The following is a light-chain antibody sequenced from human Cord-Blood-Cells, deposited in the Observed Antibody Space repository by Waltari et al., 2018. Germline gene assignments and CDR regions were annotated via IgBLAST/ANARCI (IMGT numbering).Light chain of an antibody. CDR2: VNS. Sequence: QSVLTQPPSVSGAPGQRVTISCTGSSSNIGAGYDVHWYQQLPGTAPKLLIYVNSNRPSGVHDRISGSKSGTSASLAITGLQAEDEADYYCQSYDSSFYVFGTGTKVTVL. V-gene: IGLV1-40*01. CDR1: SSNIGAGYD. CDR3: QSYDSSFYV. J-gene: IGLJ1*01.